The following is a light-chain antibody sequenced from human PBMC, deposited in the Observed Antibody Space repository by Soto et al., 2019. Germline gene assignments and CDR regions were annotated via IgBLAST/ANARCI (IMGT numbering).Light chain of an antibody. J-gene: IGKJ4*01. CDR2: DVS. Sequence: DIQMTHSPSTLSASVGDRVTITCRASQSISSWLAWYQQKPGKAPNLLIYDVSSLESGVSSRFSGSGSGTEFTLTISSLQPDDFATYYCQQYNSYSLFGGGTKV. V-gene: IGKV1-5*01. CDR3: QQYNSYSL. CDR1: QSISSW.